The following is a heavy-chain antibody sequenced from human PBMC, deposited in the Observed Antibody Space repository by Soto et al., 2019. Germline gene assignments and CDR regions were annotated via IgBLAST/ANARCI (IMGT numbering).Heavy chain of an antibody. CDR1: GFTFSSYA. D-gene: IGHD3-22*01. CDR3: TRFGTYYDTSGFLY. J-gene: IGHJ4*02. Sequence: GGSLRLSCAASGFTFSSYAMHWVRQAPGKGLEWVAVISYDGSNKYYADSVKGRFTISRDNAKNTLYLQMDNLRDDDTAVYYCTRFGTYYDTSGFLYWGQGTLVTVSS. CDR2: ISYDGSNK. V-gene: IGHV3-30-3*01.